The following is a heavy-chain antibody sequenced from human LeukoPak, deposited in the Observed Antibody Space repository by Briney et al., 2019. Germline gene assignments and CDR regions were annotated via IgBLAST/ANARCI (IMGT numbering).Heavy chain of an antibody. D-gene: IGHD6-19*01. CDR1: GFSLTTPGVG. V-gene: IGHV4-61*03. Sequence: SGPTLVNPTQTLTLTCSFSGFSLTTPGVGVGWIRQPPGKGLEWIGNIYGSGYTNYNPSLKSRVTMSIDTSKNHFSLKLTSVTAADTATYYCARETSLAGFASGLGFNYWGQGILVSVSS. CDR2: IYGSGYT. CDR3: ARETSLAGFASGLGFNY. J-gene: IGHJ4*01.